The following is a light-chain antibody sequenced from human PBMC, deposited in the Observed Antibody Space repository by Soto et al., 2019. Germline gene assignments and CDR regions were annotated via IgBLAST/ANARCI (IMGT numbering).Light chain of an antibody. CDR1: SDDVGAYNS. CDR3: CSSATESTCV. Sequence: QSVLAQPASVSGSPGQSITISCTGTSDDVGAYNSVSWYQQLPHKAPQVILYKGTQRPSGVSTRFSGSTSGNAASLTISGLQADDEADYCCCSSATESTCVVGTGTKVTV. CDR2: KGT. V-gene: IGLV2-23*01. J-gene: IGLJ1*01.